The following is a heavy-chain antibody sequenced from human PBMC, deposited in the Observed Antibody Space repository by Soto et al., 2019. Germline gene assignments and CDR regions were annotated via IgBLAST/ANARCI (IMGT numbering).Heavy chain of an antibody. Sequence: WGSLRLSCAASEFTATNNEMSWVRQAPGKGLEWVSILYSGGNTYYADSVEGRFTISRDGSKNTLYLHMNSLRAEDAAVYYCALRRVAYADFWGQGTRVTVSS. CDR2: LYSGGNT. V-gene: IGHV3-53*01. CDR1: EFTATNNE. J-gene: IGHJ4*02. CDR3: ALRRVAYADF. D-gene: IGHD2-2*01.